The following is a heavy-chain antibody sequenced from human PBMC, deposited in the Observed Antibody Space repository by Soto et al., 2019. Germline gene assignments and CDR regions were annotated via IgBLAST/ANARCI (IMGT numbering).Heavy chain of an antibody. J-gene: IGHJ4*02. CDR1: GDSISSSSQY. Sequence: SETLSLTCSVSGDSISSSSQYWGWIRQPPGKGLEWIGSIHYSGTSYYNPSLKSRVTIFVDTSKNQLSLKLSSVTTADTAVYYCARDSGIAAAGTISYFDYWGQGTLVTVSS. CDR2: IHYSGTS. CDR3: ARDSGIAAAGTISYFDY. V-gene: IGHV4-39*02. D-gene: IGHD6-13*01.